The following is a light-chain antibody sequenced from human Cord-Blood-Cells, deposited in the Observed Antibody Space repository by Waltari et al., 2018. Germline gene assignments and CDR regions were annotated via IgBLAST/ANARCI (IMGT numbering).Light chain of an antibody. V-gene: IGLV2-14*01. CDR2: DVS. Sequence: QSALTQPASVSGSPGQSITIPCPGPSSDVGGSNYVSWYQQHPGKAPKLMIYDVSNRPSGVSNRFSGSKSGNTASLTISGLQAEDEADYYCSSYTSSSTYVFGTGTKVTVL. CDR3: SSYTSSSTYV. J-gene: IGLJ1*01. CDR1: SSDVGGSNY.